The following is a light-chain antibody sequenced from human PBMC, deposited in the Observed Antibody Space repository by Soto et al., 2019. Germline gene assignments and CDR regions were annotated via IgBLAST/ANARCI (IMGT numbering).Light chain of an antibody. V-gene: IGLV2-14*01. CDR3: RSYTSSSTYV. CDR1: GSYIGVYDY. Sequence: ALTPPASVSGSPGRSFTITWTGTGSYIGVYDYVSWYQHHPGKAPKLMIYEVTKRPSGVSNRFSGSKSGNTASLTISGLLAEDEADYYCRSYTSSSTYVFGTGTKVTVL. CDR2: EVT. J-gene: IGLJ1*01.